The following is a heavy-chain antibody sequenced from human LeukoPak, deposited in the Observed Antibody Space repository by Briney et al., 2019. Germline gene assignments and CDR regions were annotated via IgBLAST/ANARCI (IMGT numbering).Heavy chain of an antibody. J-gene: IGHJ4*02. CDR2: IYYSGST. V-gene: IGHV4-39*01. D-gene: IGHD3-22*01. Sequence: SETLSLTCTVSGGSISSSSYYWGWIRQPRGKGLEWIGSIYYSGSTYYNPSLKSRVTISVDTSKNQFSLKLSSVTAADTAVYYCASLDYYDSSGPRISLDYWGQGTLVTVSS. CDR1: GGSISSSSYY. CDR3: ASLDYYDSSGPRISLDY.